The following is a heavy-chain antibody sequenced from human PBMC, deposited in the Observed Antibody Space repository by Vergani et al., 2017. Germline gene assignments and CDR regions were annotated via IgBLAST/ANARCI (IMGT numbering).Heavy chain of an antibody. Sequence: QVNLQESGPGLVKPSETLSLTCAVSGDSISSGNNWGWIRQPPGKGLEWISSVSHSGDTYFNPSLKGRVSISMDTSKNYFFLTLSSVTAADTAMYYCARVRLYNWKPSNWFDPWGQGTLVTVSS. CDR2: VSHSGDT. V-gene: IGHV4-38-2*01. CDR1: GDSISSGNN. CDR3: ARVRLYNWKPSNWFDP. J-gene: IGHJ5*02. D-gene: IGHD1-1*01.